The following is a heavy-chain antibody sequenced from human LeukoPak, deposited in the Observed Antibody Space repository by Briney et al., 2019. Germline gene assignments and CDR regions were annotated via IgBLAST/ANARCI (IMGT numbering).Heavy chain of an antibody. D-gene: IGHD1-1*01. CDR1: GGSNSSYY. V-gene: IGHV4-59*01. CDR3: ARQRKTPTSAFDI. J-gene: IGHJ3*02. CDR2: IYYSGST. Sequence: SETLSLTCTVSGGSNSSYYWSWIRQPPGKGLEWIGYIYYSGSTNYNPSLKSRVTISVDTSKNQFSLKLSSVTAADTAVYYCARQRKTPTSAFDIWGQGTMVTVSS.